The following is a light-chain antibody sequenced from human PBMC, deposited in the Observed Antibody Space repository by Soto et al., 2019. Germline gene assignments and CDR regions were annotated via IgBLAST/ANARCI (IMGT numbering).Light chain of an antibody. CDR1: SSDVGDYNY. Sequence: QSALTQPASVSGSPGQSITFSCTGTSSDVGDYNYVSWYQQHPGKAPKLMIYDVSNRPSGVSNRFSGSKSGNTASLTISGLQAEDEADYYCSSYTSSSTRPVVFGGGTKVTVL. J-gene: IGLJ2*01. CDR2: DVS. V-gene: IGLV2-14*01. CDR3: SSYTSSSTRPVV.